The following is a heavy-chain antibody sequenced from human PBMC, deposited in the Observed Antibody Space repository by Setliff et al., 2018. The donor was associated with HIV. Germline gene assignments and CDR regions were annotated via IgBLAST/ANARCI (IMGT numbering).Heavy chain of an antibody. V-gene: IGHV4-61*02. Sequence: PSETLSLTCTVSDSGTYYWSWIRQPAGKGLEWIGRIYTSGSTNYNPSLKSRVTISVDTSKNQFSLKLSSVTAADTAVYYCARGGAYCGGDCSNYYYYMDVWGKGTTVTVSS. D-gene: IGHD2-21*02. CDR1: DSGTYY. CDR2: IYTSGST. J-gene: IGHJ6*03. CDR3: ARGGAYCGGDCSNYYYYMDV.